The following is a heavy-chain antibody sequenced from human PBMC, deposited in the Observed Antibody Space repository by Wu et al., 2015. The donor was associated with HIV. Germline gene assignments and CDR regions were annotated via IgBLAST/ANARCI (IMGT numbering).Heavy chain of an antibody. Sequence: QVQLVQSGAEVKKPGSSVKVSCKASGGTFSSYAISWVRQAPGQGLEWMGWINPNSGGTNYAQKFQGRVTMTRDTSISTAYMELSRLRSDDTAVYYCARDGFLGPFDYWGQGTLVTVSS. D-gene: IGHD2/OR15-2a*01. CDR2: INPNSGGT. CDR3: ARDGFLGPFDY. J-gene: IGHJ4*02. CDR1: GGTFSSYA. V-gene: IGHV1-2*02.